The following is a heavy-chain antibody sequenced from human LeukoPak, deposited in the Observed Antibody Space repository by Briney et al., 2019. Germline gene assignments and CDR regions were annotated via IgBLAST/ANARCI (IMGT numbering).Heavy chain of an antibody. CDR2: INRSGTT. CDR1: GGIFNGYY. J-gene: IGHJ3*02. Sequence: SETLSLTCAGYGGIFNGYYWSWIRQPPGKELEWIVEINRSGTTNYNPTLKSRVTISVDTSKSQVSLKLTSVTAADTAVVYCARGRFGNPLQLQPRRPLDMWAPRTVVTISS. V-gene: IGHV4-34*01. D-gene: IGHD1-1*01. CDR3: ARGRFGNPLQLQPRRPLDM.